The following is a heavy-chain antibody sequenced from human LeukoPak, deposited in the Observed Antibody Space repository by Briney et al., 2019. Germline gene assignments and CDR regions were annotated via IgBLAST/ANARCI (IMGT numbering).Heavy chain of an antibody. D-gene: IGHD2-2*01. CDR1: GGSISSGGYY. V-gene: IGHV4-31*03. CDR2: IDYSGRT. CDR3: AREGGYCRSTSCSRYNWFDP. J-gene: IGHJ5*02. Sequence: SQTLSLTCTVSGGSISSGGYYWSWIRQHPGKGLEWIGYIDYSGRTYYNPSLKSRVTISVDTSKNQFSLKLSSVTAADTAVYYCAREGGYCRSTSCSRYNWFDPWGQGTLVTVSS.